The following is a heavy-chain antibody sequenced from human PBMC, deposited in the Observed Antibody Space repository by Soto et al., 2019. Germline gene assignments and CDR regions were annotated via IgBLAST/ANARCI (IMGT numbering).Heavy chain of an antibody. CDR1: GFTFSTDW. D-gene: IGHD6-13*01. CDR2: IKQDGSER. CDR3: ARALAADGDF. J-gene: IGHJ4*02. Sequence: EVQLVESGGGFVQPGGSLRLSCAASGFTFSTDWMHWVRQAPGKGLEWVANIKQDGSERYYVDSVKGRFTISRDNARNSLFLQMNGLRAEDTAVYYCARALAADGDFWGQGTLVTVSS. V-gene: IGHV3-7*01.